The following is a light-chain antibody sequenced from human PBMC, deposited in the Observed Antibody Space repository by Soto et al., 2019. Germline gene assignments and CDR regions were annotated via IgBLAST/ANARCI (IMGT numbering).Light chain of an antibody. CDR2: DAS. V-gene: IGKV1-9*01. Sequence: DIQLTQSPSFLSASIGDRVTITCRASQGISSYLAWYQQKPGKAPKLLIYDASALQSGVPSRFSGTGSGTEFTLTVSSLQPEDFATYCCQQVESSPWTFGPGTKVEIK. CDR1: QGISSY. J-gene: IGKJ1*01. CDR3: QQVESSPWT.